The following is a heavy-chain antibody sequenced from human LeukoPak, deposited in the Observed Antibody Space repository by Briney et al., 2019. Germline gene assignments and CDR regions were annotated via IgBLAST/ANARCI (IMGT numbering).Heavy chain of an antibody. CDR3: ARRAPRIAAAGNWFDP. D-gene: IGHD6-13*01. CDR2: IYDNGNT. Sequence: PSETLSLTCTVSGGSISSSSYYWGWIRQPPGKGLEWIGSIYDNGNTYYNPSLKSRVTISVDTSKNQFSLRLTSVTAADTAMYYCARRAPRIAAAGNWFDPWGQGTLVTVSS. CDR1: GGSISSSSYY. J-gene: IGHJ5*02. V-gene: IGHV4-39*07.